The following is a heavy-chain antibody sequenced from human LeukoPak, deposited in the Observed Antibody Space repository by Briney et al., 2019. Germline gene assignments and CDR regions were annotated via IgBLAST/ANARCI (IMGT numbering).Heavy chain of an antibody. CDR2: ISYDGSNK. CDR3: AREAWMEYYFDY. V-gene: IGHV3-30-3*01. CDR1: GFTFSSYA. D-gene: IGHD3-3*01. Sequence: GGSLRLSCAASGFTFSSYAMHWVRQAPGKGLEWVAVISYDGSNKYYADSVKGRFTISRDNSKNTLYLQMNSLRAEDTAVYYCAREAWMEYYFDYWGQRTLVTVSS. J-gene: IGHJ4*02.